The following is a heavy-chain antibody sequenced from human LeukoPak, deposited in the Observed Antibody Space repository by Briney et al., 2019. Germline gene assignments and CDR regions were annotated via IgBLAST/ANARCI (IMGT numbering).Heavy chain of an antibody. Sequence: QPSETLSLTCTVSGGSISSYYWSWIRQPPGKGLEWIGYIYYSGSTNYNPSLKSRVTISVDTSKNQFSLKLSSVTAADTAVYYCARFPGSWYYYYYMDVWGKGTTVTVSS. CDR2: IYYSGST. V-gene: IGHV4-59*12. D-gene: IGHD6-13*01. J-gene: IGHJ6*03. CDR1: GGSISSYY. CDR3: ARFPGSWYYYYYMDV.